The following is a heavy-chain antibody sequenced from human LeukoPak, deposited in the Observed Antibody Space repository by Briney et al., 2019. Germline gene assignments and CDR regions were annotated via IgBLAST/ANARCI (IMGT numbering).Heavy chain of an antibody. CDR1: GFTFSDYY. D-gene: IGHD6-19*01. CDR2: IYYSGST. J-gene: IGHJ4*02. V-gene: IGHV4-38-2*02. Sequence: GSLRLSCAASGFTFSDYYMSWIRQPPGKGLEWIGSIYYSGSTYYNPSLKSRVTISVDTSKNQFSLKLSSVTAADTAVYYCAREAVAGPPDYWGQGTLVTVSS. CDR3: AREAVAGPPDY.